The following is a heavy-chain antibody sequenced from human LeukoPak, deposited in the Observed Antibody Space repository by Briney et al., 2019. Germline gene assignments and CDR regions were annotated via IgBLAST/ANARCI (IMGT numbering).Heavy chain of an antibody. D-gene: IGHD3-22*01. CDR2: IYYSGST. V-gene: IGHV4-59*08. CDR3: ARRGTDYYDSSGYPLLWFDP. Sequence: KPSETLSLTCTVSGGSISSYYWSWIRQPPGKGLEWIGYIYYSGSTNYNPSLKSRVTISVDASKNQFSLKLSSVTAADTAVYYCARRGTDYYDSSGYPLLWFDPWGQGTLVTVSS. CDR1: GGSISSYY. J-gene: IGHJ5*02.